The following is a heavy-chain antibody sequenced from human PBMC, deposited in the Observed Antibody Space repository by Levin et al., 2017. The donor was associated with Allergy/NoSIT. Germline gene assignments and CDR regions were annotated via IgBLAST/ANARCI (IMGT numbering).Heavy chain of an antibody. CDR3: AKGYYYETSGYPLYYYYGMDV. Sequence: LSLTCAASGFSFDESGMHWVRQVPGKGLEWVSGITWNSGNIGYADSVKGRFTISRDNAKNSLYLQMNSLRAEDTALYYCAKGYYYETSGYPLYYYYGMDVWGQGTTVTVSS. CDR1: GFSFDESG. V-gene: IGHV3-9*01. D-gene: IGHD3-22*01. CDR2: ITWNSGNI. J-gene: IGHJ6*02.